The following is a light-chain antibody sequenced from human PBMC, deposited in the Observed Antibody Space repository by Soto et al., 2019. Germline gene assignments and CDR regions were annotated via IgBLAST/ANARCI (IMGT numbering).Light chain of an antibody. CDR3: LQHKTFPWT. Sequence: DIQVTQSPSSLSASVGDRVTITCRASQDIGNDLGWYQQEPDKAPRRLIYSASNVQSGVPSRFSGSRSGTEFTLTISSLQPEDFVTYHCLQHKTFPWTFGQGTKVEMK. J-gene: IGKJ1*01. CDR1: QDIGND. CDR2: SAS. V-gene: IGKV1-17*01.